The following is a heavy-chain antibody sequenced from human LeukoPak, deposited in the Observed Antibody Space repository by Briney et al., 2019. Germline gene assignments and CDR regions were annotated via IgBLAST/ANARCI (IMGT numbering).Heavy chain of an antibody. CDR2: IYYSGST. D-gene: IGHD4-17*01. CDR3: ARCIPENGDYKRGIDY. CDR1: GGSINSRSYY. V-gene: IGHV4-39*01. Sequence: PSETLSLTCTVSGGSINSRSYYWGWIRQPPGKGLEWIGSIYYSGSTSYNPSLKSRVTISVDTSKTQFSLKLSSVTAADTAVYYCARCIPENGDYKRGIDYWGQGTLVTVSS. J-gene: IGHJ4*02.